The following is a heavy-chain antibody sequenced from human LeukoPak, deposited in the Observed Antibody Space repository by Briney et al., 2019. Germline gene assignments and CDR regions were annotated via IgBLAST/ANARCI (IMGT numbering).Heavy chain of an antibody. Sequence: PSETLSLTCTVSGGSISSGDYYWSWIRQPPGKGLEWIGYIYYSGSTYYNPSLKSRVTISVDTSKNQLSLKLSSVTAADTAVYYCARVWGWGLTTVVTPAPYFDYWGQGTLVTVSS. V-gene: IGHV4-30-4*08. D-gene: IGHD4-23*01. CDR2: IYYSGST. J-gene: IGHJ4*02. CDR3: ARVWGWGLTTVVTPAPYFDY. CDR1: GGSISSGDYY.